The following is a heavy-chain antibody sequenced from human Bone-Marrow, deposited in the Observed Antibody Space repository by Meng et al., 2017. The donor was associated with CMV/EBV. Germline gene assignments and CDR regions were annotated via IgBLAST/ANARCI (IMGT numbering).Heavy chain of an antibody. J-gene: IGHJ4*02. Sequence: GGSLRLSCAASGFTFSSYGMHWVRQAPGKGLEWVAFIRYDGSNKYYADSVKGRFTISRDNSKNTLYLQMNSLRAEDTAVYYCARDTFRKIHLFVDWGQGTLVTVSS. D-gene: IGHD3-16*01. CDR2: IRYDGSNK. CDR1: GFTFSSYG. V-gene: IGHV3-30*02. CDR3: ARDTFRKIHLFVD.